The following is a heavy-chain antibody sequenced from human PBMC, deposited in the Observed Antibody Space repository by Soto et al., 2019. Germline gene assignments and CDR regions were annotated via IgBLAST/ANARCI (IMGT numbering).Heavy chain of an antibody. CDR3: AKDGLAYCGGDCPYYYGMDV. CDR2: ISGSGGST. D-gene: IGHD2-21*02. CDR1: GFIFSDYV. J-gene: IGHJ6*02. Sequence: PGGSLRLSCAASGFIFSDYVMSWVRQAPGKGLEWVSAISGSGGSTYYADSVKGRFTISRDNSKNTLYLQMNSLRAEDTAVYYCAKDGLAYCGGDCPYYYGMDVWGQGTTVTVSS. V-gene: IGHV3-23*01.